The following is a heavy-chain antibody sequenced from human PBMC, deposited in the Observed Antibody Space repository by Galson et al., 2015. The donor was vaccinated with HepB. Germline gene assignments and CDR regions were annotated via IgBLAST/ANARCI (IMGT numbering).Heavy chain of an antibody. V-gene: IGHV3-66*04. CDR3: ARPQKGIPAATPIYYYYGMDG. D-gene: IGHD2-2*01. CDR1: GFIVNSNF. J-gene: IGHJ6*02. Sequence: SLRLSCAASGFIVNSNFMSWVRQAPGKGLEWVSVIYGGDSTKYADSVKGRFTISRDVSKNEVYLQMNSLRAEDTAVYYCARPQKGIPAATPIYYYYGMDGWGQGTAVTVSS. CDR2: IYGGDST.